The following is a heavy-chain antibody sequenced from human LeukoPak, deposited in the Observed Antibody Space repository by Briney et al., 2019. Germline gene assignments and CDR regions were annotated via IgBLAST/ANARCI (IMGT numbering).Heavy chain of an antibody. V-gene: IGHV3-21*01. J-gene: IGHJ6*02. CDR3: ARPERTWIQGPYGMDV. Sequence: GGSLRLSCAASGFTFSSYSMNWVRQAPGKGLEWVSSISSSSYIYYADSVKGRFTISGDNAKNSLYLQMNSLRAEDTAVYYCARPERTWIQGPYGMDVWGQGTTVTVSS. D-gene: IGHD5-18*01. CDR1: GFTFSSYS. CDR2: ISSSSYI.